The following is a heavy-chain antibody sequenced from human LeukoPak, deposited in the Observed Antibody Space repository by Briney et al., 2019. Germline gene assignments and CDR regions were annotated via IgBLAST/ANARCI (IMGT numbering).Heavy chain of an antibody. CDR2: IYYSGST. J-gene: IGHJ6*03. Sequence: SSETLSLTCAVSGGSISSNSYYWGWIRQPPGKGLEWIGYIYYSGSTNYNPSLKSRVTISVDTSKNQFSLKLSSVTAADTAVYYCARTTEGYCRGGSCYYYYYYMDVWGKGTTVTVSS. CDR1: GGSISSNSYY. D-gene: IGHD2-15*01. V-gene: IGHV4-61*05. CDR3: ARTTEGYCRGGSCYYYYYYMDV.